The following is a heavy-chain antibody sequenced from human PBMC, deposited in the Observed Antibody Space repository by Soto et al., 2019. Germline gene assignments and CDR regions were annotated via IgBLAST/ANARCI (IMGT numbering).Heavy chain of an antibody. Sequence: SETLSLTCAVSGGSFTSNNWWTWVRQPPGQGLEWIGEIYRTGSNNYNPSLKSRVTTSLDKSETQFSLKVTSLTAADTAVYYCASRDPGTSVDYSGQGTLVTV. CDR2: IYRTGSN. CDR1: GGSFTSNNW. CDR3: ASRDPGTSVDY. V-gene: IGHV4-4*02. D-gene: IGHD1-7*01. J-gene: IGHJ4*02.